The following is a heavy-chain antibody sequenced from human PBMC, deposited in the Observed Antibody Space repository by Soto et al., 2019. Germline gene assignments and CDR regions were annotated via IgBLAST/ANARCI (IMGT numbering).Heavy chain of an antibody. CDR1: GYTFTNSD. D-gene: IGHD2-15*01. Sequence: ASVNVSCKASGYTFTNSDINWVRQAPGQGLEWMGWMNPDSGHAAYAQKFQGRVTLTTSTSTSTVYMEMRSLGSEDTAVYYCARRPHCSGGICYYGLDNWGQGTLVTVS. J-gene: IGHJ4*02. V-gene: IGHV1-8*01. CDR2: MNPDSGHA. CDR3: ARRPHCSGGICYYGLDN.